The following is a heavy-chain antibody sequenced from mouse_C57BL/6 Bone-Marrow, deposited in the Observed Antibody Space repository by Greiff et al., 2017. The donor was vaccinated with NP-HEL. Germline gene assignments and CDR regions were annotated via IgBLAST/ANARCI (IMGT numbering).Heavy chain of an antibody. CDR2: IDPENGDT. V-gene: IGHV14-4*01. CDR3: SSSDSNYEAEFAY. Sequence: VQLQQSGAELVRPGASVKLSCTASGFNIKDDYMHWVKQRPEQGLEWIGWIDPENGDTEYASKFQGQATITADTSSNTAYLQLSSMTSEDTAVSDWSSSDSNYEAEFAYWGRGNLVTVTA. D-gene: IGHD2-5*01. CDR1: GFNIKDDY. J-gene: IGHJ3*01.